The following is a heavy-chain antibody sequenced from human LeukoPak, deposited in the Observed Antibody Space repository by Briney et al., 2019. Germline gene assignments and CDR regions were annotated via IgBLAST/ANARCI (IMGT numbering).Heavy chain of an antibody. CDR2: ISAYNGNT. D-gene: IGHD7-27*01. V-gene: IGHV1-18*01. J-gene: IGHJ4*02. CDR1: GYTFTNYH. Sequence: ASVKVSCKASGYTFTNYHITWVRQAPGQGLEWMGWISAYNGNTNYAQKLQGRVTITTDTSTSTAYMELRSLRSDDTAVYYCARIPVTNWGQYYFDYWGQGTLVTVSS. CDR3: ARIPVTNWGQYYFDY.